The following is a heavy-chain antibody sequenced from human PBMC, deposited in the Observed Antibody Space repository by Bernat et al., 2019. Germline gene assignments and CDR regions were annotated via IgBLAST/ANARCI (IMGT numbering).Heavy chain of an antibody. CDR1: GGSFSGYY. CDR3: VGLCPYQLPRRHYYYYMDV. Sequence: QVHLQQWGAGLLKPSETLSLTCAVYGGSFSGYYWSWVRQPPGKGLECIGEVNHSGDTNYNPSLKSRVTMSIDTSKNQFSLKLNSVTAADTAVYYCVGLCPYQLPRRHYYYYMDVWGKGTTVTVSS. CDR2: VNHSGDT. D-gene: IGHD2-2*01. J-gene: IGHJ6*03. V-gene: IGHV4-34*01.